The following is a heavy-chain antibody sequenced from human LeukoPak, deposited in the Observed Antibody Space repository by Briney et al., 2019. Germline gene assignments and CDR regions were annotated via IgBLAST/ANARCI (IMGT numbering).Heavy chain of an antibody. CDR3: TRVAGYTSGAFDC. V-gene: IGHV4-59*01. CDR2: IYYSGST. J-gene: IGHJ4*02. D-gene: IGHD5-18*01. Sequence: PSETLSLTCTVSGGSISNYYWTWIRQPPGKGLEWIGYIYYSGSTNYNPSLKSRVTISVDTSKNQFSLKLSSVTAADTAVYYCTRVAGYTSGAFDCWGQGTLVTVSS. CDR1: GGSISNYY.